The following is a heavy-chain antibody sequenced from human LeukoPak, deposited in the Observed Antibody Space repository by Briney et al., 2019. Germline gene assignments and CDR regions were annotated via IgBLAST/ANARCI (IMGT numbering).Heavy chain of an antibody. V-gene: IGHV4-38-2*02. J-gene: IGHJ4*02. D-gene: IGHD6-19*01. CDR3: ATGYSNGWTSDFDY. CDR1: GYSISRGYF. CDR2: VYYDGRT. Sequence: SETLSLTCTVSGYSISRGYFWDWIWQPPGKGLEWIGTVYYDGRTYYNPSVKSRATLSKDTSDNHFSLDLRSVTASDTAVYYCATGYSNGWTSDFDYWGQGILVTVSP.